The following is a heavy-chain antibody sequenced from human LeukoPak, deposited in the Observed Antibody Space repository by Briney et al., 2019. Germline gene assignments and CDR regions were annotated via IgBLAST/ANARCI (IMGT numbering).Heavy chain of an antibody. Sequence: GGSLRLSCATSGFTFSSYGMYWVRQAPGKGLEWVAIISYDGSNKYYTDSVKGRFTISRDNSKNTLYLQMNSLRVEDTAVYYCAKVPTRVIGAFDIWGQGTMVTVSS. V-gene: IGHV3-30*18. CDR1: GFTFSSYG. D-gene: IGHD3-16*02. CDR2: ISYDGSNK. CDR3: AKVPTRVIGAFDI. J-gene: IGHJ3*02.